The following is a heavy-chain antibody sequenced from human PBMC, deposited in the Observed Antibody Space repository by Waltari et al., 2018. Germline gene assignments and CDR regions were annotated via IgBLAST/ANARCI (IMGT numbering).Heavy chain of an antibody. J-gene: IGHJ3*02. Sequence: VQLVESGGGLVQPGGSLRLSCAASGFTFSSYWMSWVRQAPGKGLEWVANIRQDGSGKYDVDSVKGRFTISRDNAKNSLYLQMNSLRAEDTAVYYCAIDIGGPDAFDIWGQGTMVTVSS. CDR3: AIDIGGPDAFDI. V-gene: IGHV3-7*01. D-gene: IGHD2-15*01. CDR2: IRQDGSGK. CDR1: GFTFSSYW.